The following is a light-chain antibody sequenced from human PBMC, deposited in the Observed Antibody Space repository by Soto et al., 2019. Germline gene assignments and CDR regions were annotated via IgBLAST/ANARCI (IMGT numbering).Light chain of an antibody. V-gene: IGKV3-20*01. CDR1: KSVSSSY. CDR2: GAS. J-gene: IGKJ1*01. CDR3: QQYGSSPMT. Sequence: EIVLTQSPGTLSLSPGERATLSCRASKSVSSSYLAWYQQKPGKAPRLLIYGASSRATGIPDRFSGSGSGTDFTLTISRLEPEDFAVYYCQQYGSSPMTFGQGTKVEIK.